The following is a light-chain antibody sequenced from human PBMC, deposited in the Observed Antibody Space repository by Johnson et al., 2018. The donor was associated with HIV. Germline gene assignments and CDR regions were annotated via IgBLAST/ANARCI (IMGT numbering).Light chain of an antibody. J-gene: IGLJ1*01. CDR1: SFNIGNNY. V-gene: IGLV1-51*01. CDR2: DNN. CDR3: GTWDTSLSAGGV. Sequence: QSVLTQPPSVSAAPGQKVTISCSGSSFNIGNNYVYWYQQLPGTAPKLLIYDNNKRPSGIPDRFSGSKSGTSATLGITGIQTGDEADYYFGTWDTSLSAGGVFGTGTKVTVL.